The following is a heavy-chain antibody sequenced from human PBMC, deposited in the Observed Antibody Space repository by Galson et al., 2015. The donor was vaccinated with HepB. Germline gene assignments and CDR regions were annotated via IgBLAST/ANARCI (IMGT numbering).Heavy chain of an antibody. J-gene: IGHJ4*02. CDR1: GYTLTNYQ. CDR3: ARETPDTYYFDY. CDR2: IFAGGGST. D-gene: IGHD2-15*01. V-gene: IGHV1-46*01. Sequence: SVKVSCKASGYTLTNYQFHWVRQAPGQGPEWMGKIFAGGGSTRYAERFQGRVTLTRDSSTSTICMEVSSLRSDDTAVYYCARETPDTYYFDYWGQGTLVTVSS.